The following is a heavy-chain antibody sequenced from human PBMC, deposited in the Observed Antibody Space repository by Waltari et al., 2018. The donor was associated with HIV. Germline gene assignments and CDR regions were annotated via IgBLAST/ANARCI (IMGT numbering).Heavy chain of an antibody. CDR1: GFTFGRSR. J-gene: IGHJ4*02. CDR3: ARSLRDWYGSFDY. V-gene: IGHV3-7*01. Sequence: EVQLVESGGGLVQPGGSLRLSCAASGFTFGRSRMSWVRQAPGKGLEWVANIKQDGSEKNYVDSVKGRFTISRDSAKNSLYLQMNSLRAEDTAVYYCARSLRDWYGSFDYWGQGTLVTVSS. CDR2: IKQDGSEK. D-gene: IGHD3-9*01.